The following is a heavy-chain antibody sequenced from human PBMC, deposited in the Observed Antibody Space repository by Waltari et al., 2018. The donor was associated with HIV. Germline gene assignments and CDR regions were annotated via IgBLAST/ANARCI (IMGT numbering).Heavy chain of an antibody. Sequence: QVQLQESGPGLVKPSQTLSLTCPVSGGSIRSGSYYWSWIRQPAGKGLEWIGRIYTSGSTNYNPSLKSRVTISVDTSKNQFSLKLSSVTAADTAVYYCAREGKEDYDFWSGYFFGMDVWGQGTTVTVSS. CDR2: IYTSGST. V-gene: IGHV4-61*02. D-gene: IGHD3-3*01. CDR3: AREGKEDYDFWSGYFFGMDV. CDR1: GGSIRSGSYY. J-gene: IGHJ6*02.